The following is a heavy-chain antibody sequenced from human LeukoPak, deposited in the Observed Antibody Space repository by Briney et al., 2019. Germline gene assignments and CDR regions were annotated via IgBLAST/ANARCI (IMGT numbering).Heavy chain of an antibody. Sequence: SETLSLTCTVSGGSISSYYWSWIRQPAGKGLEWIGRIYSTGSTNYNPSLKSRVTMSVDTSKNQFSLRLRSVTAADTAVYYCARQIASAGTAGFDFWGQGALATVSS. CDR2: IYSTGST. CDR3: ARQIASAGTAGFDF. D-gene: IGHD6-13*01. V-gene: IGHV4-4*07. J-gene: IGHJ4*02. CDR1: GGSISSYY.